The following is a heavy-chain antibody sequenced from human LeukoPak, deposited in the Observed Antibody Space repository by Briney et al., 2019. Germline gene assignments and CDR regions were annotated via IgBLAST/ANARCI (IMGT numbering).Heavy chain of an antibody. J-gene: IGHJ4*02. CDR2: ISSSSSYI. D-gene: IGHD2-2*01. CDR1: GFTFSDYY. CDR3: ARDTSLTFDY. V-gene: IGHV3-11*06. Sequence: GGSLRLSCAASGFTFSDYYMSWIRQAPGKGLEWVSSISSSSSYIYYADSVKGRFTISRDNAKNSLYLQMNSLRAEDTAVYYCARDTSLTFDYWGQGTLVTVSS.